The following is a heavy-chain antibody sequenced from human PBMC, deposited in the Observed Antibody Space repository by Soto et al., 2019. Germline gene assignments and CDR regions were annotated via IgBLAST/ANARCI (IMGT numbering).Heavy chain of an antibody. V-gene: IGHV4-31*03. Sequence: QVQLQESGPGLVKPSQTLSLTCTVTGGSINGGNYYWSWIRQPPGKGLEWIGYISDSGNTFYTPSLASRLTVSLDTSQNYFTLELTSVTAADTAIYYCARDLKNASGDYIVLYAFDVWGHGTMVTVSS. CDR3: ARDLKNASGDYIVLYAFDV. J-gene: IGHJ3*01. D-gene: IGHD4-17*01. CDR1: GGSINGGNYY. CDR2: ISDSGNT.